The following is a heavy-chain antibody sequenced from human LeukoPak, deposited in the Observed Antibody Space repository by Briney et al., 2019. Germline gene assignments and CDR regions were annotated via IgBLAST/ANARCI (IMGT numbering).Heavy chain of an antibody. D-gene: IGHD3-10*01. J-gene: IGHJ6*03. V-gene: IGHV4-4*07. CDR3: ARVSYDYYGSGSYPHMDV. CDR1: GGSISSYY. CDR2: IYTSGST. Sequence: ASETLSLTCTVSGGSISSYYWSWIRQPAGKGLEWIGRIYTSGSTNHNPSLKSRVTMSVDTSKNQFSLKLSSVTAADTAVYYCARVSYDYYGSGSYPHMDVWGKGTTVTVSS.